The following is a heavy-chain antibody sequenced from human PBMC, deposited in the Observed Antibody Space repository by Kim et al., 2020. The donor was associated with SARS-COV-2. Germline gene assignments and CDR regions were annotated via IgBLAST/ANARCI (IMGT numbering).Heavy chain of an antibody. CDR2: INHSGST. CDR3: ARDASGGDNPH. V-gene: IGHV4-34*01. Sequence: SETLSLTCAVYGGSFSGYYWSWIRQPPGKGLEWIGEINHSGSTNYNPSLKSRVTISVDTSKNQFSLKLSSVTAADTAVYYCARDASGGDNPHWGQGTLVTVSS. CDR1: GGSFSGYY. D-gene: IGHD2-21*02. J-gene: IGHJ4*02.